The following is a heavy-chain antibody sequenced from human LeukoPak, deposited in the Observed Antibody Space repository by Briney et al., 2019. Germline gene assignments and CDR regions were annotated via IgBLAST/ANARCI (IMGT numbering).Heavy chain of an antibody. CDR2: NYHSGST. Sequence: PSETLSLTCAVSGYSISSGYYCGLIRPPPEKRLELIGINYHSGSTYYNPSLKSRVTISVDTSNNKFSLKLSSVTAADTALYSCARAYTSYYYDSSGYHYYCDYWGQGTLDSVSS. J-gene: IGHJ4*02. D-gene: IGHD3-22*01. V-gene: IGHV4-38-2*01. CDR3: ARAYTSYYYDSSGYHYYCDY. CDR1: GYSISSGYY.